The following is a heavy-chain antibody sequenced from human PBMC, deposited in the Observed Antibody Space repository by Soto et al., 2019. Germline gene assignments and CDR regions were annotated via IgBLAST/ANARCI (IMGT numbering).Heavy chain of an antibody. Sequence: GGSLRLSCAASGFTFRSYAMHWVRQAPGKGLEWVAVISNGGSKKYYADSVKGRFTISRDNSKNTLYLRMNNLGAGDSAVYYCARAHKDYDILTGYSTHFDYWGQGTLVTVSS. V-gene: IGHV3-30-3*01. CDR2: ISNGGSKK. D-gene: IGHD3-9*01. CDR3: ARAHKDYDILTGYSTHFDY. J-gene: IGHJ4*02. CDR1: GFTFRSYA.